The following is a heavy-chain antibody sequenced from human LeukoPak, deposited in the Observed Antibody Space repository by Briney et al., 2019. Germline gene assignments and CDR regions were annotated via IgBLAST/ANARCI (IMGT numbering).Heavy chain of an antibody. J-gene: IGHJ4*02. D-gene: IGHD3-10*01. Sequence: GGSLRLSCAASGFTFSSYAMSWVRQAPGKGLEWVSAISGSGGSTYYADSVKGRFTISGDNSKNTLYLQMNSLRAEDTAVYYCAAIPTQNYYGSGSPSSDFDYWGQGTLVTVSS. CDR2: ISGSGGST. CDR3: AAIPTQNYYGSGSPSSDFDY. CDR1: GFTFSSYA. V-gene: IGHV3-23*01.